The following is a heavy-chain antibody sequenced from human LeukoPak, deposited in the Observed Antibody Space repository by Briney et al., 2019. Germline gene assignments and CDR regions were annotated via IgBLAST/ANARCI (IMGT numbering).Heavy chain of an antibody. CDR2: ISPSSHYI. Sequence: GGSLRLSCAGSGFTFSNYSINWVRQAPGKGLEWVSSISPSSHYIYYADSVRGRFTISRDNARNSLYLQMNSLRDEDTAVYYCARDRHTTMVYYYYYMDVWGTGTTVTVSS. CDR3: ARDRHTTMVYYYYYMDV. J-gene: IGHJ6*03. D-gene: IGHD3-10*01. V-gene: IGHV3-21*04. CDR1: GFTFSNYS.